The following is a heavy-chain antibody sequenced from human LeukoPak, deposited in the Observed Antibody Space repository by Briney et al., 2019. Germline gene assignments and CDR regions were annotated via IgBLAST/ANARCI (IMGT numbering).Heavy chain of an antibody. CDR2: IKQDGSEK. D-gene: IGHD1-26*01. CDR1: GFTFSSYW. J-gene: IGHJ4*02. CDR3: AREWELLRPVLYYFDY. V-gene: IGHV3-7*01. Sequence: GSLRLPCAASGFTFSSYWMSWVRQAPGKGLEWVANIKQDGSEKYYVDSVKGRFTISRDNAKNSLYLQMNSLRAEDAAMYYCAREWELLRPVLYYFDYWGQGTLVTVSS.